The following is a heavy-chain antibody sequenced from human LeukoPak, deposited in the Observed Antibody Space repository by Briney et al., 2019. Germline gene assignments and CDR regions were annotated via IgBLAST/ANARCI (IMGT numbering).Heavy chain of an antibody. CDR3: ANLYGDSPDY. V-gene: IGHV3-30*18. CDR1: GFTFSSFG. J-gene: IGHJ4*02. Sequence: GRSLRLSCAASGFTFSSFGMHWVRQAPGKGLEWVALISYDGGSEYYADSVKGRFTISRDNSKNTLYLHMNSLRAEDTAMYYCANLYGDSPDYWGQGTLVTVSS. CDR2: ISYDGGSE. D-gene: IGHD4-17*01.